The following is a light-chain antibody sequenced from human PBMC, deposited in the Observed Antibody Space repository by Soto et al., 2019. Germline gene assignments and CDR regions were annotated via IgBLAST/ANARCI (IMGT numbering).Light chain of an antibody. CDR2: YAS. V-gene: IGKV1-13*02. J-gene: IGKJ4*01. CDR3: QQFSV. CDR1: QGIGSA. Sequence: AIHLTQSPSSLAASVGARVTITCRASQGIGSALAWYQQRPGKAPKLLIYYASSLESGVPSRFSGSGAGTDFTLTVSSLQPEDFATYYCQQFSVFGGGTKVDIK.